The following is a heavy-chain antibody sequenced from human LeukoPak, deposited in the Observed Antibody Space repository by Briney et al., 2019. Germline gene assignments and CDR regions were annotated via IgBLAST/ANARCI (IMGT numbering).Heavy chain of an antibody. CDR3: AKGIHQWLSDNDH. D-gene: IGHD5-18*01. CDR1: GFTFSSYA. CDR2: ITGSGGNT. Sequence: GGSLRLSCAPTGFTFSSYAIGCVRPAPGKGLEWVSAITGSGGNTYYADSVKGRFTISRDNSKNTLYLQMNSLRAEDTAVYYCAKGIHQWLSDNDHWGQGTLVTVSS. V-gene: IGHV3-23*01. J-gene: IGHJ4*02.